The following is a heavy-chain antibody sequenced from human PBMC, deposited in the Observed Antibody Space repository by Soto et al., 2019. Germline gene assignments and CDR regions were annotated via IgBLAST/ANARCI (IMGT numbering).Heavy chain of an antibody. J-gene: IGHJ4*02. CDR2: IYYSGST. D-gene: IGHD6-19*01. V-gene: IGHV4-31*03. CDR3: ARLIAVAGFLHVDY. CDR1: GGSISSGGYY. Sequence: QVQLQESGPGLVKPSQTLSLTCTVSGGSISSGGYYWSWIRQNPGKGLEWIGYIYYSGSTYYNPSLKSRVTISVDTSKNQFSLKLCSVTAADTGVYYCARLIAVAGFLHVDYWGQGTLVTVSS.